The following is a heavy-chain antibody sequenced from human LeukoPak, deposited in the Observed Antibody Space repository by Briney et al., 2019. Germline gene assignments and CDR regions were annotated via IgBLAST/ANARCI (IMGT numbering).Heavy chain of an antibody. D-gene: IGHD3-22*01. CDR1: GGSISSGDYY. CDR2: MYFSGST. CDR3: ARPYYYDSRIDP. J-gene: IGHJ5*02. Sequence: PSETLSLTCTVSGGSISSGDYYWSWIRQPPGKGLEWIAYMYFSGSTYYNPSLKSRVTMSADTSKNQLSLKLSSVTAADTAVYYCARPYYYDSRIDPWGQGILVTVSS. V-gene: IGHV4-30-4*01.